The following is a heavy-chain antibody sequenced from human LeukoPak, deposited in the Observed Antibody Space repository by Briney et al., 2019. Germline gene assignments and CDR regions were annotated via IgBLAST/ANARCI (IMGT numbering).Heavy chain of an antibody. CDR1: GYTFVGYH. V-gene: IGHV1-2*06. Sequence: GASVKVSCKASGYTFVGYHMHWMRQAPGQGLEWMGRINPNSGGTNYAQKFQGRVTMTRDTSISTAYMELSRLRSDDTAVYYCARGLHDSSGYLPGHWGQGTLVTVSS. D-gene: IGHD3-22*01. J-gene: IGHJ4*02. CDR3: ARGLHDSSGYLPGH. CDR2: INPNSGGT.